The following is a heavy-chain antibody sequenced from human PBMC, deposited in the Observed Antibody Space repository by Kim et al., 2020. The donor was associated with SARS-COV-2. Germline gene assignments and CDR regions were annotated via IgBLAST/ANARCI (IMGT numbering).Heavy chain of an antibody. CDR2: YTRGRT. Sequence: YTRGRTNYNPPLQRRVTMSVDMSKNQFSLKLSSVAAADTAVYYCASALGHWGQGTLVTVSS. V-gene: IGHV4-4*07. J-gene: IGHJ4*02. CDR3: ASALGH. D-gene: IGHD3-16*02.